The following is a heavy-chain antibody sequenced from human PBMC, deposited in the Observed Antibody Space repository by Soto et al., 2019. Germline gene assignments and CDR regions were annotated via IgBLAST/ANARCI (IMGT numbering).Heavy chain of an antibody. J-gene: IGHJ5*02. CDR2: INPGNGNT. CDR3: ASLGAWFDP. Sequence: ASVKVSCKASGYTFTNYAMHWVRQAPGQRLEWMGWINPGNGNTKYSQNFQGRVTITRDTSASTAYMELSGLRSEDTAVYYCASLGAWFDPWGQGTLVTVSS. CDR1: GYTFTNYA. V-gene: IGHV1-3*01.